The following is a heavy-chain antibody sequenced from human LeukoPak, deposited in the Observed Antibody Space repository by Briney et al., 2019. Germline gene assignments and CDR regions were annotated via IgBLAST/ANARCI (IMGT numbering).Heavy chain of an antibody. CDR3: ARGGRVGATIFDY. V-gene: IGHV1-46*01. J-gene: IGHJ4*02. D-gene: IGHD1-26*01. CDR2: INPSGGST. CDR1: GYTFTNDY. Sequence: ASVKVSCKASGYTFTNDYMHWVRQAPGQGLEWMGMINPSGGSTIYAQQFQGRVTITRDMSTTTVYVEVSSLGSEDTAVYYCARGGRVGATIFDYWGQGTLVTVSS.